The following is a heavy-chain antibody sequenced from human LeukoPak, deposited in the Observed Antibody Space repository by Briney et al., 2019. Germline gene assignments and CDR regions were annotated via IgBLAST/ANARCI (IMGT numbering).Heavy chain of an antibody. CDR3: ASYHYDILTGYSTEGYYGMDV. CDR2: ISSSSSYI. Sequence: RTGGSLRLSCAASGFTFSSYSMNWVRQAPGKGLEWVSSISSSSSYIYYADSVKGRFTISRDNAKNSLYLQMNSLRAEDTAVYYCASYHYDILTGYSTEGYYGMDVWGQGTTVTVSS. J-gene: IGHJ6*02. V-gene: IGHV3-21*01. D-gene: IGHD3-9*01. CDR1: GFTFSSYS.